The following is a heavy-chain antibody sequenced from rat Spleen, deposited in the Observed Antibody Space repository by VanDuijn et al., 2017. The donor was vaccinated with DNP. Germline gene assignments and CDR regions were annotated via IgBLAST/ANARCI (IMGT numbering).Heavy chain of an antibody. J-gene: IGHJ2*01. CDR3: VRWNSGHFDY. D-gene: IGHD4-3*01. Sequence: EVQLVESGGGLVQPGRSLKLSCAASGFTFSAYYLAWVRQAPAKGLEWVAYIGPAAYAPYYGDTVKGRFTISRDNAKSTLYLQMNSLRSEDMATYYCVRWNSGHFDYWGQGVMVTVSS. CDR2: IGPAAYAP. CDR1: GFTFSAYY. V-gene: IGHV5-22*01.